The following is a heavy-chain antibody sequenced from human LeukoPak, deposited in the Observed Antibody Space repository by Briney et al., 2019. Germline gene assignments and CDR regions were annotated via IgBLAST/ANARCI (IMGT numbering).Heavy chain of an antibody. CDR1: GFTFSSYG. Sequence: GGSLRLSCAASGFTFSSYGMHWVRQAPGKGLEWVAFIRYDGSNKYYADSVKGRFTISRDNSKNTLYLQMNSLRAEDTAVYYCARDRGYYYGSGSHRVLDYWGQGTLVTVSS. D-gene: IGHD3-10*01. CDR3: ARDRGYYYGSGSHRVLDY. J-gene: IGHJ4*02. V-gene: IGHV3-30*02. CDR2: IRYDGSNK.